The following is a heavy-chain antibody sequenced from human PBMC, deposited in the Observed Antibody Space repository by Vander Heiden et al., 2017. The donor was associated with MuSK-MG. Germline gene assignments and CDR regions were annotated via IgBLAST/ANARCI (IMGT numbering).Heavy chain of an antibody. CDR3: ARAGSRAVAAPAFDY. J-gene: IGHJ4*01. CDR1: GFTVSGYA. D-gene: IGHD6-19*01. Sequence: QVQLVESGGGVVQPGRSLRVSCAASGFTVSGYAMHWVRQAPGKGLEWVAVISYDGSNKSYADPVKGRFTISRDNSKNTLYLQMNSLSPEDTAVYYCARAGSRAVAAPAFDYWGHGTLVTVSS. CDR2: ISYDGSNK. V-gene: IGHV3-30-3*01.